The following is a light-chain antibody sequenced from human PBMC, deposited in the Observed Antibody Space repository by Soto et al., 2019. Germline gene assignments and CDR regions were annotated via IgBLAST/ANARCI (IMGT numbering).Light chain of an antibody. CDR3: QQYNSYPWT. V-gene: IGKV1-8*01. Sequence: AIRMTKAPSAISASTGDRVTITCRARQGISSYLAWYQQKPGKAPKLLIYAASNLQIGVPSRFSGSGSGTDFTLLISCLQSEDFAPSYCQQYNSYPWTFVQGTKVESK. J-gene: IGKJ1*01. CDR1: QGISSY. CDR2: AAS.